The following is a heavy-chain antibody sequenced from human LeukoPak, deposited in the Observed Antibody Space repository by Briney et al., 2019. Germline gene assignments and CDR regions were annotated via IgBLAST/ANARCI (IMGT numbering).Heavy chain of an antibody. CDR1: GYTVTSYD. V-gene: IGHV1-8*01. CDR2: MNPNSGNT. Sequence: AAVKVSCKACGYTVTSYDINWVGQATGQGLEWMGWMNPNSGNTGSAQKFHGRGTMTSNTSISTAYMVLSSLRPEGTAVYYCARGRVAARSQGINWFDPWGQGTLVTVSS. J-gene: IGHJ5*02. CDR3: ARGRVAARSQGINWFDP. D-gene: IGHD6-6*01.